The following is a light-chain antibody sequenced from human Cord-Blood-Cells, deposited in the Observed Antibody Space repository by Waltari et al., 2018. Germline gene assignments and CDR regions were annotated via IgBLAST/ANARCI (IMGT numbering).Light chain of an antibody. V-gene: IGLV2-14*01. CDR3: SSYTSSSTV. J-gene: IGLJ3*02. Sequence: QSALTQPASVSVSPGQSITISCTGTSSDVGGYNYVSWYQQHPGKAPKIMIYDVSNRPSGVSNRFSGSKSGNTASLTISGLQAEDEADYYCSSYTSSSTVFGGGTKLTVL. CDR1: SSDVGGYNY. CDR2: DVS.